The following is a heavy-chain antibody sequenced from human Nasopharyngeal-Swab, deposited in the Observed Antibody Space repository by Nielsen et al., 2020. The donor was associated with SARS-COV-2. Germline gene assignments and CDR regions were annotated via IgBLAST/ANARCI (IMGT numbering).Heavy chain of an antibody. D-gene: IGHD4-11*01. Sequence: GSLKISCAASGFTFSNYWMTWVRQAPGKGLEWVANIKQDGSKRNYVDSVEGRFTISRDDAMNSLYLQMNSLRAEDTAVYYCATHNDYRFENWGQGTLVSVSS. J-gene: IGHJ4*02. V-gene: IGHV3-7*05. CDR1: GFTFSNYW. CDR3: ATHNDYRFEN. CDR2: IKQDGSKR.